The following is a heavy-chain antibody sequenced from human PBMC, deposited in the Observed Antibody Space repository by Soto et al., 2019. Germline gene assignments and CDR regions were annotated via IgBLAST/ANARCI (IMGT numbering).Heavy chain of an antibody. Sequence: PGESLKISCKGSGYSFSTYWIGWVRQMPGKGLEWMGIIHPGDSETTYNPSFQGQVTISADKSINTAYLQWSSLKASDTAMYYCARVDSGGYNYYYYGMDVWGQGTTVTVSS. V-gene: IGHV5-51*01. CDR2: IHPGDSET. J-gene: IGHJ6*02. CDR3: ARVDSGGYNYYYYGMDV. CDR1: GYSFSTYW. D-gene: IGHD3-22*01.